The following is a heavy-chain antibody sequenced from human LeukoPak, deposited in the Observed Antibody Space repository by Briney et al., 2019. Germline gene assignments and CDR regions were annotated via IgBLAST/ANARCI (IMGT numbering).Heavy chain of an antibody. CDR2: VSDSGGIT. D-gene: IGHD6-6*01. Sequence: GGSLRLSCAASGFTFSSYPMTWVRQAPGKGPEWVSFVSDSGGITYYADSVKGRFTISRDNSKNTLYLQMNSLRAEDTAVYYCAKNTQYSGYYDCWGQGTLVAVSS. V-gene: IGHV3-23*01. CDR1: GFTFSSYP. CDR3: AKNTQYSGYYDC. J-gene: IGHJ4*02.